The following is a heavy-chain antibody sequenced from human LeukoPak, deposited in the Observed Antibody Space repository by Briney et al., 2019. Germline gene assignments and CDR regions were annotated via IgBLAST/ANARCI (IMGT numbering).Heavy chain of an antibody. CDR3: ARRSSGWPFDS. D-gene: IGHD6-19*01. Sequence: PSETLSLTCTVSGDSISSSSYYWGWIRQPPGKGLEWIGTIHYSGSTYYNPSLKSRVTISVDTSKNQFSLKLSSVTAADTAVYYCARRSSGWPFDSWGQGTLVTVSS. J-gene: IGHJ4*02. V-gene: IGHV4-39*01. CDR1: GDSISSSSYY. CDR2: IHYSGST.